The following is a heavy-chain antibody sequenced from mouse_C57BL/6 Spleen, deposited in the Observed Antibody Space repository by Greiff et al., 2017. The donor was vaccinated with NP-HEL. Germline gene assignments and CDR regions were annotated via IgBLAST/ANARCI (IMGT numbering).Heavy chain of an antibody. CDR3: ARYQLYYYGSSYVFDY. Sequence: VQLQQSDAELVKPGASVKISCKVSGYTFTDHTIHWMKQRPEQGLEWIGYIYPRDGSTKYNEKFKGKATLTAAKASSTADMQLNSLTSEDSAVYFCARYQLYYYGSSYVFDYWGQGTTLTVSS. CDR1: GYTFTDHT. V-gene: IGHV1-78*01. CDR2: IYPRDGST. D-gene: IGHD1-1*01. J-gene: IGHJ2*01.